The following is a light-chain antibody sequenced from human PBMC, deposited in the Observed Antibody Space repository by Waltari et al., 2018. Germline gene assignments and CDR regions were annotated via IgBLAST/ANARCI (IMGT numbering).Light chain of an antibody. Sequence: DIQMTQSPSTLAASIGDRVTITCRASQNISRWLAWYQQKPGKAPNLLIYKTSSLQSGVPSRFSGSGSGTEFTLTISSLQPEDFATYYCQQYSTYSLWAFGQGTKVEIK. CDR3: QQYSTYSLWA. J-gene: IGKJ1*01. CDR1: QNISRW. CDR2: KTS. V-gene: IGKV1-5*03.